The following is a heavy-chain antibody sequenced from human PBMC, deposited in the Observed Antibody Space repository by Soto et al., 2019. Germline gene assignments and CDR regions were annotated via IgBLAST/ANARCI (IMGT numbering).Heavy chain of an antibody. V-gene: IGHV5-51*01. CDR3: AIPLYSYGLGGMDV. CDR2: IYPGDSDT. J-gene: IGHJ6*02. Sequence: RGESLKISCKGSGYSFTSYWIGWVRQIPWKGLEWVGIIYPGDSDTRYSPSFQGQVTISADKSISTAYLQWSSLKASDTAMYYCAIPLYSYGLGGMDVWGQGTTVTVSS. D-gene: IGHD5-18*01. CDR1: GYSFTSYW.